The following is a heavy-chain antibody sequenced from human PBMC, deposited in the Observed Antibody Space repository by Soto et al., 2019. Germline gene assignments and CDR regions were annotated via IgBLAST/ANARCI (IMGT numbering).Heavy chain of an antibody. V-gene: IGHV1-2*04. J-gene: IGHJ5*02. CDR1: GYTFTGYY. Sequence: QVQLVQSGAEVKKPGASVKVSCKASGYTFTGYYMHWVRQAPGQGLEWMGCINPNSGGTNYAQKFQGWVTMTRDTSISTAYMELSRLRSDDTAVYYCARGYQNIVVVPAASNWFDPWGQGTLVTVSS. D-gene: IGHD2-2*01. CDR3: ARGYQNIVVVPAASNWFDP. CDR2: INPNSGGT.